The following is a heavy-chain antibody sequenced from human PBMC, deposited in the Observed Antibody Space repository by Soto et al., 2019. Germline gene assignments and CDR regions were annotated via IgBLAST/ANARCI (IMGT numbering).Heavy chain of an antibody. CDR2: ISWDGGST. CDR1: GFTFDDYT. CDR3: AKDMGDILTGRRYYYYGMDV. D-gene: IGHD3-9*01. J-gene: IGHJ6*02. Sequence: GGSLRLSCAASGFTFDDYTMHWVRQAPGKGLEWVSLISWDGGSTYYADSVKGRFTISRDNSKNSLYLQMNSLRTEDTALYYCAKDMGDILTGRRYYYYGMDVWGQGTTVTVSS. V-gene: IGHV3-43*01.